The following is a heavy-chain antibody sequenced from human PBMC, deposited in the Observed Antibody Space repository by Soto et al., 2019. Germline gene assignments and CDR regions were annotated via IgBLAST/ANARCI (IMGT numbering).Heavy chain of an antibody. V-gene: IGHV1-8*01. J-gene: IGHJ5*02. CDR1: GYTFTSND. D-gene: IGHD6-19*01. CDR3: ARGRIIVAGGFDP. Sequence: QVQLVQSGAEVKKPGASVKVSCKASGYTFTSNDIIWVRQATGQGLEWMGWMNPSTGNTDSAEKFQGRLTMTRNTSISTVYMELSSLSFEDTAVYYCARGRIIVAGGFDPWGQGTLVTVSS. CDR2: MNPSTGNT.